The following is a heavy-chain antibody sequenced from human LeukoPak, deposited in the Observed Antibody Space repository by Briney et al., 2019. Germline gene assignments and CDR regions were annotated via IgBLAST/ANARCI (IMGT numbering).Heavy chain of an antibody. J-gene: IGHJ4*02. CDR2: IIPIFGTA. Sequence: GASVKVSCKASGGTFSSYAISWVRQAPGQGLEWMGGIIPIFGTANYAQKFQGRVTITTDESTSTAYMELSSLRSEDTAVYYCARDSRWFGELPDDDYWGQGTLVTVSS. CDR3: ARDSRWFGELPDDDY. D-gene: IGHD3-10*01. CDR1: GGTFSSYA. V-gene: IGHV1-69*05.